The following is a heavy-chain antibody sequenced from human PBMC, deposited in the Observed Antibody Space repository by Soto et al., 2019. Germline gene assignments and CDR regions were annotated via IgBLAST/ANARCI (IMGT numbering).Heavy chain of an antibody. D-gene: IGHD6-6*01. J-gene: IGHJ4*02. CDR2: IYYTGST. CDR1: GGSISPYY. V-gene: IGHV4-59*12. CDR3: ARGSPLSSSFPLDY. Sequence: QVQLQESGPGLVKPSETRSLTCTVSGGSISPYYWSWIRQPPGKGLEWIGYIYYTGSTNYSPSLKSRVTISLDTSKNQFSLKLNSLPAADTAVYYCARGSPLSSSFPLDYWGQGTLVAASS.